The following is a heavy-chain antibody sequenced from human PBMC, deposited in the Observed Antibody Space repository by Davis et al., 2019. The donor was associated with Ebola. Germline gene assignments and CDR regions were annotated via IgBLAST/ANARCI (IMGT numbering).Heavy chain of an antibody. CDR3: ARQGLGYCSSTSCYAFDI. Sequence: SETLSLTCTVSGGSISSYYWSWIRQPPGKGLEWIGYIYYSGSTNYSPSLKSRVTISVDTSKNQFSLKLSSVTAADTAVYYCARQGLGYCSSTSCYAFDIWGQGTMVTVSS. J-gene: IGHJ3*02. CDR1: GGSISSYY. CDR2: IYYSGST. V-gene: IGHV4-59*08. D-gene: IGHD2-2*01.